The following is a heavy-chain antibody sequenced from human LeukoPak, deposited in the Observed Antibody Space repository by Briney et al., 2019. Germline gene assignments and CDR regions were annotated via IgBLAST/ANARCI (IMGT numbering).Heavy chain of an antibody. CDR3: ARDRRYCSGGSCYDAAY. V-gene: IGHV4-39*07. CDR1: GGSISSSSYY. Sequence: SETLSLTCTVSGGSISSSSYYWGWIRQPPGKGLEWIGSIYYSGSTYYNPSLKSRVTISVDTSKNQFSLKLSSVTAADTAVYYCARDRRYCSGGSCYDAAYWGQGTLVTVSS. J-gene: IGHJ4*02. D-gene: IGHD2-15*01. CDR2: IYYSGST.